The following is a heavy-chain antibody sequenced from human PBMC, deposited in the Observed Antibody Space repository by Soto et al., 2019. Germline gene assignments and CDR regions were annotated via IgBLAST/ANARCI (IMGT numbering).Heavy chain of an antibody. V-gene: IGHV4-39*01. Sequence: KSSETLSLTCTVSGGSISSSSYYWGWIRQPPGKGLEWIGSIYYSGSTYYNPSLKSRVTISVDTSKNQFSLKLSSVTAADTAVYYCARHYYDSSGYPYNWFDPWGQGTLVTVSS. J-gene: IGHJ5*02. CDR3: ARHYYDSSGYPYNWFDP. D-gene: IGHD3-22*01. CDR2: IYYSGST. CDR1: GGSISSSSYY.